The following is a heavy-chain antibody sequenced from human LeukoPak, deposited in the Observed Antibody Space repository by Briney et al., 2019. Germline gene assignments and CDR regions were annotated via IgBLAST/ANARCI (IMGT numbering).Heavy chain of an antibody. CDR3: ARVGAARPFDDYYYMDV. V-gene: IGHV3-48*01. D-gene: IGHD6-6*01. Sequence: GGSLRLSCAASGFTFSSYAMSWVRQAPGKGLEWVSYVSNGFSTIYYADSVRGRFTISRDNAKNSLYLQMNSLRAEDTAVYYCARVGAARPFDDYYYMDVWGKGTTVTVSS. J-gene: IGHJ6*03. CDR2: VSNGFSTI. CDR1: GFTFSSYA.